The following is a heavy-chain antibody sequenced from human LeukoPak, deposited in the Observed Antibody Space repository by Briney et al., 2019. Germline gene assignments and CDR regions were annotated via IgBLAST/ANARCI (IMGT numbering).Heavy chain of an antibody. CDR2: INPTSGAT. J-gene: IGHJ6*03. V-gene: IGHV1-2*02. D-gene: IGHD2-15*01. Sequence: RRASVKVSCKPSGYTFTVYYIRWVRQAPRQGLEWMGWINPTSGATNYAPKFQGRVTMTRDTSISTAYMELNSLKSDDTAVYFCARGVVAATFYYYMDVWGKGTTVTVSS. CDR3: ARGVVAATFYYYMDV. CDR1: GYTFTVYY.